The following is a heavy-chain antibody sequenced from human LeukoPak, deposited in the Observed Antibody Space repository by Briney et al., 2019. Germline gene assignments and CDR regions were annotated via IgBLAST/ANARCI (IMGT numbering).Heavy chain of an antibody. CDR2: ISAYNGNT. J-gene: IGHJ3*02. CDR1: GYTFTSYG. V-gene: IGHV1-18*01. D-gene: IGHD6-19*01. Sequence: ASVKVSCKASGYTFTSYGISWVRQAPGQGLEWMGWISAYNGNTNYAQKLQGRVTMTTDTSTSTAYMELRSLRSDDTAVYYCARDQQQWVSDAFDIWGQGTMVTVSS. CDR3: ARDQQQWVSDAFDI.